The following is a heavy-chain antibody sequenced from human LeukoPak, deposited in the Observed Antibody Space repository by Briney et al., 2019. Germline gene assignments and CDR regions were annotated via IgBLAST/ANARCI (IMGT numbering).Heavy chain of an antibody. Sequence: ASVKVSCKVSGYTLTELSMHWVRQAPGKGLEWMGGLDPEDGETIYAQKFQGRVTMTEDTSTDTAYMELSSLRSEDTAVYYCATDRQENTSGYYHVDYWGQGTLVTVSS. CDR2: LDPEDGET. CDR3: ATDRQENTSGYYHVDY. D-gene: IGHD3-22*01. V-gene: IGHV1-24*01. J-gene: IGHJ4*02. CDR1: GYTLTELS.